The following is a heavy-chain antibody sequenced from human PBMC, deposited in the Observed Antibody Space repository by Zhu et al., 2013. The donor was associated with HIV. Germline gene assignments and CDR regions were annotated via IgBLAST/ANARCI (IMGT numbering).Heavy chain of an antibody. Sequence: QVQVVQSGAEVKKPGASVKVSCKAPGYTFSDYGISWVRQAPGQGLEWMGWISGNNDDTNIAQRFQGRVSMTSDTSTSTVYMELRSLRSDDTAVFYXARDYYSDYVFDYWGQGTLVTVSS. CDR1: GYTFSDYG. J-gene: IGHJ4*02. CDR2: ISGNNDDT. CDR3: ARDYYSDYVFDY. V-gene: IGHV1-18*01. D-gene: IGHD4-17*01.